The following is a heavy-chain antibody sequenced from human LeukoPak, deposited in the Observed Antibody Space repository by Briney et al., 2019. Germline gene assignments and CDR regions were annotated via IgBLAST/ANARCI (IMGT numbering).Heavy chain of an antibody. CDR2: IYSGGST. CDR3: ARDNGYCTNGVCAGFDP. CDR1: GFTFSSYW. V-gene: IGHV3-53*01. J-gene: IGHJ5*02. D-gene: IGHD2-8*01. Sequence: PGGSLRLSCAASGFTFSSYWMSWVRQAQGKGLEWVSEIYSGGSTYYADSVKGRFTISRDNSKNTLYLQMNSLRAEDTAVYHCARDNGYCTNGVCAGFDPWGQGILVTVSS.